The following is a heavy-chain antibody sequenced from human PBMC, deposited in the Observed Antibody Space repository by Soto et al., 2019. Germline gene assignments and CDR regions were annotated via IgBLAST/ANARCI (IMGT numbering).Heavy chain of an antibody. CDR2: INDSGST. V-gene: IGHV4-34*01. CDR1: RGYSRVYF. CDR3: QGGDF. Sequence: PSETLCVTCVLYRGYSRVYFWSWIRQSPDKGLEWIGEINDSGSTYYNPSFKSRLTISVDTSKSQISLTLTSVTAADSAVYYCQGGDFWGQGTRVTVSS. D-gene: IGHD3-16*01. J-gene: IGHJ4*02.